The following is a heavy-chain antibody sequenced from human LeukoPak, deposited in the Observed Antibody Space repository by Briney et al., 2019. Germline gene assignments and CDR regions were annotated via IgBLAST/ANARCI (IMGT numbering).Heavy chain of an antibody. CDR2: ISSSSSYI. Sequence: GGSLRLSCAASGFTFSNAWMSWVRQAPGKGLEWVSSISSSSSYIYYADSVKGRFTISRDNAKNSLYLQMNSLRAEDTAVYYCARDGPPDYWGQGTLVTVSS. CDR3: ARDGPPDY. V-gene: IGHV3-21*01. J-gene: IGHJ4*02. CDR1: GFTFSNAW.